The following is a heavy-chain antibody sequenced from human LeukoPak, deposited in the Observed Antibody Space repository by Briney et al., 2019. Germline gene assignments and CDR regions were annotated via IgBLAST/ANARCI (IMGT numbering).Heavy chain of an antibody. CDR3: ATDYSYGYFD. CDR1: GFTFSTYG. D-gene: IGHD5-18*01. V-gene: IGHV3-48*02. J-gene: IGHJ4*02. CDR2: ISPRSDAI. Sequence: QSGGSLRLSCAASGFTFSTYGMTWVRQAPGKGLEWVSYISPRSDAIYYADSVKGRFTISRDNAKNSLYLQMNSLRDEDTAVYYCATDYSYGYFDWGQGTLVTVSS.